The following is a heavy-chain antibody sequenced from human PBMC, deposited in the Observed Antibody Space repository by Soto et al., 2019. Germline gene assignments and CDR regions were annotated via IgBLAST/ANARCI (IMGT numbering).Heavy chain of an antibody. CDR2: IYYSGST. V-gene: IGHV4-59*01. J-gene: IGHJ6*02. Sequence: PSETLSLTCTVSGGSISSYYWSWIRQPPGKGLEWIGYIYYSGSTNYNPSLKSRVTISVDTSKNQFSLKLSSVTAADTAVYYCARQSNYFYYGMDVWGQGTTVTVSS. CDR1: GGSISSYY. D-gene: IGHD6-6*01. CDR3: ARQSNYFYYGMDV.